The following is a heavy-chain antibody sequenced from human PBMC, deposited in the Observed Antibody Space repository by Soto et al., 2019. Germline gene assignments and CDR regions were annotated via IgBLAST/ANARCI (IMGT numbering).Heavy chain of an antibody. Sequence: EVQLVESGGGLVQPGGFLRLSCAASGFTFSSYWMHWVRQAPGKGLVWVSHINSDGSSTSYADSVKGRFTISRDNAKNTLYLQMNSLRAEHTAVYYCARGTITSFDYWGQGTLVTVSS. D-gene: IGHD1-20*01. V-gene: IGHV3-74*01. CDR1: GFTFSSYW. J-gene: IGHJ4*02. CDR2: INSDGSST. CDR3: ARGTITSFDY.